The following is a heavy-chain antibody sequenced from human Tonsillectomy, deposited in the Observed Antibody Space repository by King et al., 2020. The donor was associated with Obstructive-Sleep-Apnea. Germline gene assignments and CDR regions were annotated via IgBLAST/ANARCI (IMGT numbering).Heavy chain of an antibody. CDR2: ISSNGGST. V-gene: IGHV3-64*01. CDR1: GFTFSSYA. Sequence: VQLVESGGGLVQPGGSLRLSCAAFGFTFSSYAMHWVRQAPGKGLEYVSTISSNGGSTYYASSVKGRFTISRDNSKNTLYLQMGSLRPEEMAVYYCARGYSSSWRTLPTTDYWGQGTLVTVSS. D-gene: IGHD6-13*01. J-gene: IGHJ4*02. CDR3: ARGYSSSWRTLPTTDY.